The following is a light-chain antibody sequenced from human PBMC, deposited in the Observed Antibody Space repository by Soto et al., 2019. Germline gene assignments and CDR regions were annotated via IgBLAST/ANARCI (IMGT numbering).Light chain of an antibody. Sequence: EIVLMQSPGTLSLSPGERATLSCRASQSVSSSYLAWYQQKPGQAPRLLIYGASSRATGIPDRFSGSGSGTDFTLTISRLEPEEFAVYYCQQYGSSPYTFGQGTKLGIK. CDR3: QQYGSSPYT. J-gene: IGKJ2*01. CDR2: GAS. V-gene: IGKV3-20*01. CDR1: QSVSSSY.